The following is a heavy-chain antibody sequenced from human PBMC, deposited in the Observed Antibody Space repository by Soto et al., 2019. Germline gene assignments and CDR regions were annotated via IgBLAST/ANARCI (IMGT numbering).Heavy chain of an antibody. J-gene: IGHJ4*02. CDR1: GFTFSSNY. CDR3: ARVSRETTGLDY. Sequence: EVQLVETGGGLIQPGGSLRLSCAASGFTFSSNYMSWVRQAPGKGLEWVSVIYSGGSTYYADSVKGRFTISRDNSKNTLYLQMNSLRAEDTAVYYCARVSRETTGLDYWGQGTLVTVSS. V-gene: IGHV3-53*02. CDR2: IYSGGST. D-gene: IGHD4-17*01.